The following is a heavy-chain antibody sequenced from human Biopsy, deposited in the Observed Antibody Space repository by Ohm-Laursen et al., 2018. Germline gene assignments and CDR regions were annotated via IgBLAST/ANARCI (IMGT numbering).Heavy chain of an antibody. CDR1: GFIFDDYA. V-gene: IGHV3-9*01. Sequence: SLRLSCAASGFIFDDYAMHWVRQAPGKGLEWVSSITWNSGTIDYADSVKGRFTISRDNAKNSLYLQMNSLRAGDAALYYCGKARVAIRYFDIWGRGPLVTVSS. CDR3: GKARVAIRYFDI. CDR2: ITWNSGTI. J-gene: IGHJ2*01. D-gene: IGHD2-15*01.